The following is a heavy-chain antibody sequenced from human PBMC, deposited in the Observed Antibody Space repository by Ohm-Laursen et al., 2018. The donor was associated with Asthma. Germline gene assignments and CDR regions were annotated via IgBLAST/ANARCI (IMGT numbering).Heavy chain of an antibody. J-gene: IGHJ6*02. V-gene: IGHV3-30-3*01. Sequence: SLRLSCAASGFTFSSYAMHWVRQALGKGLEWVAVISYDGSNKYYADSVKGRFTISRDNSKNTLYLQMNSLRAEDTAVYYCARDRVDIVVVPAAMVSPYYYYYGMDVWGQGTTVTVSS. CDR1: GFTFSSYA. CDR2: ISYDGSNK. CDR3: ARDRVDIVVVPAAMVSPYYYYYGMDV. D-gene: IGHD2-2*01.